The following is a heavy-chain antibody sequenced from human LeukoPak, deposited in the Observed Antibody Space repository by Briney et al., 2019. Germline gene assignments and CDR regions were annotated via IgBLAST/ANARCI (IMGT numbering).Heavy chain of an antibody. J-gene: IGHJ3*02. CDR3: AREKQQVILSDAFDI. V-gene: IGHV3-30*04. CDR2: IRYDGSDE. CDR1: GFTFSNYA. D-gene: IGHD6-13*01. Sequence: GRSLRLSCAASGFTFSNYAVHWVRQAPGKGLKWVAVIRYDGSDEYYADAVKGRFTISRDNSKNTLYLQMNSLRVEDTAAYYCAREKQQVILSDAFDIWGQGTMVTVSS.